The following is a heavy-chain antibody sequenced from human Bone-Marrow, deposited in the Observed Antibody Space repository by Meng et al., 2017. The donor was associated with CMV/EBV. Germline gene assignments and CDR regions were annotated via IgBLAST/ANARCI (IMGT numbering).Heavy chain of an antibody. CDR2: ISGSGGST. D-gene: IGHD3-22*01. J-gene: IGHJ3*02. CDR1: GFTFSSYA. V-gene: IGHV3-23*01. CDR3: AKDLTLDPSITMIVVVKVASAFDI. Sequence: GGSLRLSCAASGFTFSSYAMSWVRQAPGKGLEWVSAISGSGGSTYYADSVKGRFTISRDNSKNTLYLQMNSLRAEDTAVYYCAKDLTLDPSITMIVVVKVASAFDIWGQGTMVTF.